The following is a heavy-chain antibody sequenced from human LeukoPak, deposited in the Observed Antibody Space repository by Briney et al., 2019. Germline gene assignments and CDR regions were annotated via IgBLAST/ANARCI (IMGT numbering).Heavy chain of an antibody. D-gene: IGHD2-2*02. CDR3: ARVWCSSTSCYTRIRYYFDY. CDR1: GFTFSSYG. CDR2: IWYDGSNK. Sequence: GGSLRLSCAASGFTFSSYGMHWVRQAPGKGLEWVAVIWYDGSNKYYADSVKGRFTISRDNSKNTLYLQMNSLRAEDTAVYYCARVWCSSTSCYTRIRYYFDYWGQGTLVTVSS. J-gene: IGHJ4*02. V-gene: IGHV3-33*01.